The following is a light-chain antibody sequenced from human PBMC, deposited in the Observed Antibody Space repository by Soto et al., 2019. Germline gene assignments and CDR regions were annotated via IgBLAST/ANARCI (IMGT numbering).Light chain of an antibody. CDR1: QNIGTF. CDR2: ASS. CDR3: QQNYNTPIT. Sequence: DFELTQSPSSLSASVGDRVDISCRATQNIGTFLSWYRQKAGTAPNLLIYASSSLQTGVPSRFSGSGSGTDFTLTITGLQPEDVATYYCQQNYNTPITFGQGTRLEIK. J-gene: IGKJ5*01. V-gene: IGKV1-39*01.